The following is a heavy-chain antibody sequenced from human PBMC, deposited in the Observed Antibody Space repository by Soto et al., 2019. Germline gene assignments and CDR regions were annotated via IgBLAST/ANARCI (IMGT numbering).Heavy chain of an antibody. CDR2: IWYDGSNK. CDR1: GFTFSSYG. J-gene: IGHJ5*02. D-gene: IGHD6-19*01. CDR3: ARDLDYNGWYVGWFDP. V-gene: IGHV3-33*01. Sequence: QVQLVESGGGVVQPGRSLRLSCAASGFTFSSYGMHWVRQAPGKGLEWVAVIWYDGSNKYYADSVKGRFTISRDNSKNTLYLQMNSLRAEDTAVYYCARDLDYNGWYVGWFDPWGQGTLVTVSS.